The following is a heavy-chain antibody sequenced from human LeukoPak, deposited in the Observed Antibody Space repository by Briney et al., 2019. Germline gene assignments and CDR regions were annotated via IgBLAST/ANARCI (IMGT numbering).Heavy chain of an antibody. CDR1: GFTFSTFA. V-gene: IGHV3-30-3*01. CDR3: ARDRGRSSGPSDY. Sequence: SGGSLRLSCAASGFTFSTFAMHWVRQAPGRGLEWVAVISYDGTNEYHADSVKGRFTISRDNSKNTVHLQMNSLRAEDTAVYYCARDRGRSSGPSDYWGQGTLVTVSS. CDR2: ISYDGTNE. D-gene: IGHD6-19*01. J-gene: IGHJ4*02.